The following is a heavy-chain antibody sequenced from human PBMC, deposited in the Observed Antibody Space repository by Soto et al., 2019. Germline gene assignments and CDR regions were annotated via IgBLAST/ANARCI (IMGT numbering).Heavy chain of an antibody. CDR3: ARSTYPYSSGWYVPENYFDY. CDR1: GYTFTGYY. D-gene: IGHD6-19*01. CDR2: INPNSGGT. Sequence: ASVKVSCKASGYTFTGYYMHWVRQAPGQGLEWMGWINPNSGGTNYAQKFQGWVTMTRDTSISTAYMELSRLRSDDTAVYYCARSTYPYSSGWYVPENYFDYWGQGTLVTVSS. J-gene: IGHJ4*02. V-gene: IGHV1-2*04.